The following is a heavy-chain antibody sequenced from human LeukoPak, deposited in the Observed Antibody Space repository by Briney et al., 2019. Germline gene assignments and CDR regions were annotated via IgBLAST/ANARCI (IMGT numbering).Heavy chain of an antibody. CDR1: GFTFSSYE. Sequence: GGSLRLSCAASGFTFSSYEMNWVRQAPGKGLEWVSSISSSSSYIYYADSVKGRFTISRDNAKNSLYLQMNSLRAEDTAVYYCARVDSLNYYYYYMDVWGKGTTVTVSS. V-gene: IGHV3-21*01. CDR3: ARVDSLNYYYYYMDV. J-gene: IGHJ6*03. D-gene: IGHD2-21*01. CDR2: ISSSSSYI.